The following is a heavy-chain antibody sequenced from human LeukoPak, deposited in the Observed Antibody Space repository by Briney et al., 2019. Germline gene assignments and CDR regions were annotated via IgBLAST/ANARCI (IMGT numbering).Heavy chain of an antibody. Sequence: PSETLSLTCAVYGGSFSGYYWSWIRQPPGKGLEWIGEINHSGSTNYNPSLKSRVTISVDTSKNQFSLKLSSVTAADTAVYYCARGVHIVVGPAASMQPTDYYFDYWGQGTLVTVSS. D-gene: IGHD2-2*01. CDR2: INHSGST. CDR1: GGSFSGYY. J-gene: IGHJ4*02. CDR3: ARGVHIVVGPAASMQPTDYYFDY. V-gene: IGHV4-34*01.